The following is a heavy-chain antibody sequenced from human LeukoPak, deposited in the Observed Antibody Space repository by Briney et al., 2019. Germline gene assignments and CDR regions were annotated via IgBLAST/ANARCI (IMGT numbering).Heavy chain of an antibody. Sequence: GASVKVSCKASGYTFTSYYMHWVRQAPGQGLEWMGIINPSGGSTSYAQKFQGRVTMTRDTSTSTVYMELSSLRSEDTAVYYCAREMGYGDYVDAFDIWGQGTMVTVSS. V-gene: IGHV1-46*01. CDR3: AREMGYGDYVDAFDI. CDR1: GYTFTSYY. J-gene: IGHJ3*02. CDR2: INPSGGST. D-gene: IGHD4-17*01.